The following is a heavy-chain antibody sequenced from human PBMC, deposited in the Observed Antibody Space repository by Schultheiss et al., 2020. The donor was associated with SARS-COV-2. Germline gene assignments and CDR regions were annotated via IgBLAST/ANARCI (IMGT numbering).Heavy chain of an antibody. Sequence: ASVKVSCKASGYTFTGYYMHWVRQAPGQGLEWMGWINPNSGGTNYAQKFQGRVTMTRDTSISTAYMELSRLRSDDTAVYYCARDQETYYYDSSGYYYDWGQGTLAPSPQ. CDR2: INPNSGGT. CDR3: ARDQETYYYDSSGYYYD. D-gene: IGHD3-22*01. V-gene: IGHV1-2*02. J-gene: IGHJ4*02. CDR1: GYTFTGYY.